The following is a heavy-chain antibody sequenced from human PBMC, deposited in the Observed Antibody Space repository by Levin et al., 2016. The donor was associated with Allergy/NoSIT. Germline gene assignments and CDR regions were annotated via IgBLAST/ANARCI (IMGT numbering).Heavy chain of an antibody. CDR3: ASSYGYLGY. Sequence: GSLRLSCTVSGGSISSSSYYWGWIRQPPGKGLEWIGSIYYSGSTYYNPSLKSRVTISVDTSKNQFSLKLSSVTAADTAVYYCASSYGYLGYWGQGTLVTVSS. D-gene: IGHD5-24*01. CDR2: IYYSGST. J-gene: IGHJ4*02. V-gene: IGHV4-39*01. CDR1: GGSISSSSYY.